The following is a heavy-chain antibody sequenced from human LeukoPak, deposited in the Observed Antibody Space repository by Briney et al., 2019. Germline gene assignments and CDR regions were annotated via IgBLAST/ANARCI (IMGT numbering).Heavy chain of an antibody. J-gene: IGHJ3*02. CDR3: ARDTYDFWSGYDAFDI. CDR1: GFTFSDYY. Sequence: GGSLRLSCAASGFTFSDYYMSWIRQAPGKGLEWVSYISSSGSTIYYADSVKGRFTISRDNAKNSLYLQMNSLRAEDTAVYYCARDTYDFWSGYDAFDIWGQGTMVTVSS. D-gene: IGHD3-3*01. V-gene: IGHV3-11*04. CDR2: ISSSGSTI.